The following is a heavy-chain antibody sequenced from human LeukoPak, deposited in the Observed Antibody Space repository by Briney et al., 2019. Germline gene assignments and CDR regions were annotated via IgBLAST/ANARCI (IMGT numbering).Heavy chain of an antibody. J-gene: IGHJ4*02. CDR1: GFTFSSCA. CDR3: AKNFASGWKYYFDY. V-gene: IGHV3-23*01. CDR2: ISGSGGST. Sequence: GGSLRLSCAASGFTFSSCAMSWVRQAPGKGLEWVSVISGSGGSTYYADSGKGRFTISRENRKNTFYLQMNTLRAEDTAVYYCAKNFASGWKYYFDYWGQGTLVTVSS. D-gene: IGHD6-19*01.